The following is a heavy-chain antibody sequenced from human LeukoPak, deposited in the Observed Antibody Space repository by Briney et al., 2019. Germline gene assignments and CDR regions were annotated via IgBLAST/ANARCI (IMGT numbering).Heavy chain of an antibody. CDR3: ARDSLRHPLDY. V-gene: IGHV4-31*03. Sequence: PSQTLSLTCTVSGGSISSGGYYWSWVRQHPGKGLEWIGYIYYSGSTYYNPSLKSRVTISVDTSKNQFPLKLSSVTAADTAVYYCARDSLRHPLDYWGQGTLVTVSS. J-gene: IGHJ4*02. CDR1: GGSISSGGYY. CDR2: IYYSGST.